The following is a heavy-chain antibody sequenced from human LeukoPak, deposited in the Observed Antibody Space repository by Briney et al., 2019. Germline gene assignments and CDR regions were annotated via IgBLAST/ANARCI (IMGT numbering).Heavy chain of an antibody. Sequence: GGSLRLSCAASGFTFSSYWMNWVRQAPGKGLEWVSSISSSSSYIYYADSVKGRFTISRDNAKNSLYLQMNSLRAEDTAVYYCARVPGGYSSGWRYYWGQGTLVTVSS. D-gene: IGHD6-19*01. CDR3: ARVPGGYSSGWRYY. J-gene: IGHJ4*02. CDR1: GFTFSSYW. CDR2: ISSSSSYI. V-gene: IGHV3-21*01.